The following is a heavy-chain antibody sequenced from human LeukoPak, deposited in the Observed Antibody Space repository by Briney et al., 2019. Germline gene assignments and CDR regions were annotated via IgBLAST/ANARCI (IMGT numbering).Heavy chain of an antibody. CDR3: AREKHITIFGVVNRNYMDV. D-gene: IGHD3-3*01. V-gene: IGHV4-61*02. CDR1: GGSISSGSYY. J-gene: IGHJ6*03. CDR2: IYTSGST. Sequence: SQTLSLTCTVSGGSISSGSYYWSWIRQPAGKGLEWIGRIYTSGSTNYNPSLKSRVTISVDTSKNQFSLKLSSVTAADTAVYYCAREKHITIFGVVNRNYMDVWGKGTTVTVSS.